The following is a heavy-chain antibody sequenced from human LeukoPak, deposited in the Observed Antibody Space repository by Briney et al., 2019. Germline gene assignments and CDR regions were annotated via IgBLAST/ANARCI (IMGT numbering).Heavy chain of an antibody. CDR3: AKDSGDIRYFDRGHYNWFDP. V-gene: IGHV3-23*01. Sequence: GGSLRLSCVVSGFTFSDYAMSWVRQPPGKGLEWVSGISGSNGRTYYADSVKGRFTISRDNSKNTLYLQMNSLRAEDTAVYYCAKDSGDIRYFDRGHYNWFDPWGQGTLVTVSS. D-gene: IGHD3-9*01. CDR2: ISGSNGRT. CDR1: GFTFSDYA. J-gene: IGHJ5*02.